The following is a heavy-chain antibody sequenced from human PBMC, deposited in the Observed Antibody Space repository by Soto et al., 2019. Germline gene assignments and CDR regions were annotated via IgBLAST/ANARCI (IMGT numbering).Heavy chain of an antibody. J-gene: IGHJ3*02. CDR1: GGSISSGGYY. Sequence: SETLSLTCTVSGGSISSGGYYWSWIRQHPRKGLEWIGYIYYSGSTYYNPSLKSRVTISVDTSKNQFSLKLSSVTAADTAVHYCARDNVHYYERSATIDIWGQGXMVTV. D-gene: IGHD3-22*01. CDR2: IYYSGST. CDR3: ARDNVHYYERSATIDI. V-gene: IGHV4-31*03.